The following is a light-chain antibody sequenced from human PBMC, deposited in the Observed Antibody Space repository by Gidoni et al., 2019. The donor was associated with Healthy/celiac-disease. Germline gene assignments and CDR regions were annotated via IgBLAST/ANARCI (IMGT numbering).Light chain of an antibody. CDR1: QSVSSY. V-gene: IGKV3-11*01. Sequence: EIALTQSPATLSLSPGERATLSCRASQSVSSYLAWYQQTPGQAPRLLIYDASNRATGLPARCSGSVSGTDFTLTISSLEPEDFAVYYCQQRSNWPLTFGGXTKVEIK. CDR3: QQRSNWPLT. J-gene: IGKJ4*01. CDR2: DAS.